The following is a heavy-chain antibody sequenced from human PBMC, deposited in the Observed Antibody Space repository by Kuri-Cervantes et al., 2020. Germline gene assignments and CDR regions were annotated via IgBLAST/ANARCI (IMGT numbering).Heavy chain of an antibody. CDR3: ARDRGLLWFRELWY. V-gene: IGHV3-30*01. D-gene: IGHD3-10*01. Sequence: GGSLRLSCAASGFTFSSYAMHWVRQAPGKGLEWVAVISYDGSNKYYADSVKGRFTIPRDNSKNTLYLQMNSLRAEDTAVYYCARDRGLLWFRELWYWGQGTLVTVSS. CDR2: ISYDGSNK. J-gene: IGHJ4*02. CDR1: GFTFSSYA.